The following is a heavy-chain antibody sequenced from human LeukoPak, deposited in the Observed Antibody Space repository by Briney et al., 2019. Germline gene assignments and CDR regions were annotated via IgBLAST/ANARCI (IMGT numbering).Heavy chain of an antibody. CDR3: AKSLGSSDDY. Sequence: GGSLRLSCAASGFTFSSYSMNWVRQAPGKGLEWVSSISSSSSYIYYADSVKGRFTISRDNSKNTLYLQMNSLRAEDTAVYYCAKSLGSSDDYWGQGTLVTVSS. CDR1: GFTFSSYS. V-gene: IGHV3-21*01. J-gene: IGHJ4*02. CDR2: ISSSSSYI. D-gene: IGHD6-6*01.